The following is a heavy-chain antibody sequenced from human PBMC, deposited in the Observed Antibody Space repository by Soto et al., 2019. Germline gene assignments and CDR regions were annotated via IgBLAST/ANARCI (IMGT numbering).Heavy chain of an antibody. D-gene: IGHD4-17*01. CDR3: ARHRVGSTVHYYGMDV. Sequence: PSETLSLTCTVSGGSISSGGYYWSWIRQHPGKGLEWIGYIYYSGSTYYNPSLKSRVTISVDTSKNQFSLKLSSVTAADTAVYYCARHRVGSTVHYYGMDVWGPGTTVTVSS. V-gene: IGHV4-31*03. CDR1: GGSISSGGYY. J-gene: IGHJ6*02. CDR2: IYYSGST.